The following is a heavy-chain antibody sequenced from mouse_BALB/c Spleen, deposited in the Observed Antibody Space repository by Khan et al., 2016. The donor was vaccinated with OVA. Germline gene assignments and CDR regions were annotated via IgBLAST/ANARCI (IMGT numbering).Heavy chain of an antibody. CDR2: ISTYYGDV. V-gene: IGHV1S137*01. J-gene: IGHJ3*01. CDR3: ARVGKFAY. CDR1: GYTFTDYA. D-gene: IGHD4-1*01. Sequence: QVRLQQSGAELVRPGVSVKISCKGSGYTFTDYAMHWVKQSHAKSLEWIGVISTYYGDVDYSQKFKGKATMTVDRSSRTAYMELARLTSEDSAIYYCARVGKFAYWGQVTLVTVSA.